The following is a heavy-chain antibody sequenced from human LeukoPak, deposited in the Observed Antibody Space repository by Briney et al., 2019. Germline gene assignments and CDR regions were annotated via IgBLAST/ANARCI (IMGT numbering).Heavy chain of an antibody. J-gene: IGHJ3*02. CDR2: IYSGGST. V-gene: IGHV3-53*01. CDR1: GFTVSSNY. D-gene: IGHD1-26*01. Sequence: PGGTLRLSCAASGFTVSSNYMSWVRQAPGKGLEWVSVIYSGGSTYYADSVKGRFTISRDNSKNTLYLQMNSLRAEDTAVYYCARERGSYVSEAFDIRGQGTMVTVSS. CDR3: ARERGSYVSEAFDI.